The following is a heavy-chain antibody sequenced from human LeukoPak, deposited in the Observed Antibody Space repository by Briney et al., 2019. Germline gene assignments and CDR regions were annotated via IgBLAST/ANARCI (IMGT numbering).Heavy chain of an antibody. V-gene: IGHV4-59*01. CDR3: ARGGYTYDYYFDY. D-gene: IGHD5-18*01. J-gene: IGHJ4*02. CDR1: GGSISSYY. CDR2: IYYSGST. Sequence: KSSETLSLTCTVSGGSISSYYWSWIRQPPGKGLEWIGYIYYSGSTNYNPSLKSRVTISVDTSKKQFSLKLSSVTAADTAVYYCARGGYTYDYYFDYWGQGTLVTVSS.